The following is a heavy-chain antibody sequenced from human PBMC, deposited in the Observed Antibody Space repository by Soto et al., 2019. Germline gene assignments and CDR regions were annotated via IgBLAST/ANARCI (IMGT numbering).Heavy chain of an antibody. D-gene: IGHD2-2*01. Sequence: SETLSLTCPVYRGCFRGYYCSCTRQPPGKGLEWIGEINHSGSTNYNPSLKSRVTISVDTSKNQFSLKLSSVTAADTAVYYCARRPIVVVPAAIHRDYYYYMDVWGKGTTVT. CDR1: RGCFRGYY. CDR3: ARRPIVVVPAAIHRDYYYYMDV. V-gene: IGHV4-34*01. CDR2: INHSGST. J-gene: IGHJ6*03.